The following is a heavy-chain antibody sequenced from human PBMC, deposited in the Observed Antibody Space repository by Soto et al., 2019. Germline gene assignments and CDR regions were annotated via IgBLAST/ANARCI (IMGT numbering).Heavy chain of an antibody. CDR3: SRGGGYYYPSFDY. J-gene: IGHJ4*02. V-gene: IGHV4-31*03. D-gene: IGHD3-22*01. CDR2: IYYTGST. CDR1: GGSVSSGGYY. Sequence: SETLSLTCTVSGGSVSSGGYYWSWIRQHPGKGLEWIGYIYYTGSTYYNPSLKSRVTISVDTSKNQFSLQLSSVSAADTAVYYLSRGGGYYYPSFDYWGKGTPVTVSS.